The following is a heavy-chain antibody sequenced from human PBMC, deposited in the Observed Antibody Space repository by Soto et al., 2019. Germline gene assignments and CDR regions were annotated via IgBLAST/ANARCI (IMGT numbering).Heavy chain of an antibody. CDR1: GYTFTSYD. CDR3: ARVYHDFWSGPPYYYYMDV. J-gene: IGHJ6*03. D-gene: IGHD3-3*01. CDR2: MNPNSGNT. V-gene: IGHV1-8*01. Sequence: QVQLVQSGAEVKKPGASVKVSCKASGYTFTSYDINWVRQATGQGLEWMGWMNPNSGNTGYAQKFQGRVTMTRNTSISTAYMELSSLRSEDTAVYYCARVYHDFWSGPPYYYYMDVWGKGTTVTVSS.